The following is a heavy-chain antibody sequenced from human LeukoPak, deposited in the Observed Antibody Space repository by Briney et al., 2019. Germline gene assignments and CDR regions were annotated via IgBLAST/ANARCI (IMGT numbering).Heavy chain of an antibody. CDR1: GGSFSGYY. D-gene: IGHD3-3*01. Sequence: SSETLSLTCAVYGGSFSGYYWSWIRQPPGKGLEWIGEINHSGSTNYNPSLKSRVTISVDTSKNQFSLKLSSVTAADTAVYYCAARSLRSGYPTRGMDVWGQGTTVTVSS. J-gene: IGHJ6*02. CDR2: INHSGST. V-gene: IGHV4-34*01. CDR3: AARSLRSGYPTRGMDV.